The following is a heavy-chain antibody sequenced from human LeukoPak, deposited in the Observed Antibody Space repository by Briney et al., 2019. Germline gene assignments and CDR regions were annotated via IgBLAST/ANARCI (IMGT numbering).Heavy chain of an antibody. CDR3: ARDSGNYFDY. CDR2: IWYDGSNK. CDR1: GFTFSVHG. D-gene: IGHD3-10*01. Sequence: GGSLRFSCAASGFTFSVHGMHWVAQAPGKGLEWVAVIWYDGSNKLYADSVKGRFTISRDYSKNTVYLQMDSLRAEDTAAYYCARDSGNYFDYWGQGTLVTVSS. V-gene: IGHV3-33*01. J-gene: IGHJ4*02.